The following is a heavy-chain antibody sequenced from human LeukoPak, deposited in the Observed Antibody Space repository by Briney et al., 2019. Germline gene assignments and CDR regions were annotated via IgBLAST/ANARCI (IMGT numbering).Heavy chain of an antibody. Sequence: PGGSLRLSCAASGFTFSNYIMNWVRQAPGKGLEWVSSISSSSYIYYADSVKGRFTISRDNAKNSLYLQMNSLRAEDTAVYYCARGGSSWSCDYWGQGTLVTVSS. V-gene: IGHV3-21*01. CDR2: ISSSSYI. D-gene: IGHD3-16*01. J-gene: IGHJ4*02. CDR3: ARGGSSWSCDY. CDR1: GFTFSNYI.